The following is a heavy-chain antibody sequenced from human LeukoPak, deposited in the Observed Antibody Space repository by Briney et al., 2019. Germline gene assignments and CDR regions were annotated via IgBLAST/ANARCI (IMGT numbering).Heavy chain of an antibody. J-gene: IGHJ4*02. CDR2: IYTSGST. CDR1: GGSISSYY. Sequence: SETLSLTCTVSGGSISSYYWGWIRQPAGKGLEWIGRIYTSGSTNYNPSLKSRVTMSVDTSKNQFSLKLSSVTAADTAVYYCASSIAAAYDLDYWGQGTLVTVSS. V-gene: IGHV4-4*07. CDR3: ASSIAAAYDLDY. D-gene: IGHD6-13*01.